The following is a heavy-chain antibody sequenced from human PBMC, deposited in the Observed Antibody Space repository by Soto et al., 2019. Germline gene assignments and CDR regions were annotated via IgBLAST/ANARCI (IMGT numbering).Heavy chain of an antibody. J-gene: IGHJ6*02. D-gene: IGHD6-13*01. CDR1: GFTFSSYG. CDR3: AIDHSSSWLVEPYGMDV. V-gene: IGHV3-30*03. Sequence: GGSLRLSCAASGFTFSSYGMHWVRQAPGKGLEWVAVISYDGSNKYYADSVKGRFTISRDNSKNTLYLQMNSLRAEDTAVYYYAIDHSSSWLVEPYGMDVWGQGTTVTVSS. CDR2: ISYDGSNK.